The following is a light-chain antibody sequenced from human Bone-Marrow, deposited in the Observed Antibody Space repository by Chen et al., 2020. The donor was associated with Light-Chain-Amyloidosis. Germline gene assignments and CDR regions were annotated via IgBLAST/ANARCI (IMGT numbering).Light chain of an antibody. CDR2: DDS. Sequence: SYVLTQPSSVSVAPGQTATIACGGNNIGSTSVHWYQQTPVQAPLLVVYDDSNRPSGIPERLSGSTSGKPATLTISRVEAGDEADYYCQVWDRSSDRPVFGGGTKLTVL. CDR3: QVWDRSSDRPV. J-gene: IGLJ3*02. V-gene: IGLV3-21*02. CDR1: NIGSTS.